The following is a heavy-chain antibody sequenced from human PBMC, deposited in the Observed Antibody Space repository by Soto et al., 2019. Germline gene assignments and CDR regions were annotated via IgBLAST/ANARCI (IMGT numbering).Heavy chain of an antibody. Sequence: ASVKVSCKASGYTFTSYGISWVRQAPGQGLEWMGWISPYNGKTNYAQKLQGRVTMTTDKSTSTAYMELRSLRSEDTAVYYCARSGETLLWFGESDYWGQGTLVTVSS. CDR3: ARSGETLLWFGESDY. CDR1: GYTFTSYG. V-gene: IGHV1-18*01. D-gene: IGHD3-10*01. J-gene: IGHJ4*02. CDR2: ISPYNGKT.